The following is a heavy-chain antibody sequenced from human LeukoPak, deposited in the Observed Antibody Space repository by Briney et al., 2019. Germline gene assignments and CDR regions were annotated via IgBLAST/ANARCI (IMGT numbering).Heavy chain of an antibody. CDR2: IWYDGSNK. J-gene: IGHJ4*02. Sequence: GGSLRLSCAASGFTFSSYGMHGVRQAPGKGLEWVAVIWYDGSNKYYADSVKGRFTISRDNSKNTLYLQMNSLRAEDTAVYYCARESIYWSGGSCYPDYWGQGTL. CDR1: GFTFSSYG. CDR3: ARESIYWSGGSCYPDY. V-gene: IGHV3-33*01. D-gene: IGHD2-15*01.